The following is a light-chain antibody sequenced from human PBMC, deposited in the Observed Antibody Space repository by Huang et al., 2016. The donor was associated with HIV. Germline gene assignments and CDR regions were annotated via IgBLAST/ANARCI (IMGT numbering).Light chain of an antibody. V-gene: IGKV1-39*01. Sequence: DIQVTQSPSSLSASVGDRVTIPCRASQPINTYLNWYQQKPGKAPKLLIYDSSTLQSGVPSRFSGSGSETDFTLTISSLQPEDFATYYCQQSYSMPITFGLGTRLEI. CDR3: QQSYSMPIT. CDR2: DSS. J-gene: IGKJ5*01. CDR1: QPINTY.